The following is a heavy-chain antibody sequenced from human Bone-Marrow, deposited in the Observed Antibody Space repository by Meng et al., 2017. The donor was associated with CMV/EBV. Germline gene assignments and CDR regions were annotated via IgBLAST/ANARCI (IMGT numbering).Heavy chain of an antibody. CDR3: ARDASSFWSGYYVGPNWFDP. D-gene: IGHD3-3*01. V-gene: IGHV4-59*01. CDR2: IYYSGST. J-gene: IGHJ5*02. CDR1: GGSISSYY. Sequence: SETLSLTCTVSGGSISSYYWSWIRQPPGKGLEWIGYIYYSGSTNYNPSLKSRVTISVDTSKNQFSLKLRSVTAADTAVYYCARDASSFWSGYYVGPNWFDPWGQGTLVTVSS.